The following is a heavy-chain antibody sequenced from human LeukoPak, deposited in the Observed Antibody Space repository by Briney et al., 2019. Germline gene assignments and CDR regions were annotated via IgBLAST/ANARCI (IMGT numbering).Heavy chain of an antibody. V-gene: IGHV5-51*01. CDR1: GYSFTTYW. CDR3: ARRKISKEFDY. D-gene: IGHD2-2*01. CDR2: IYPDDSDT. Sequence: GESLKISCMGSGYSFTTYWIGWVRQMPGKGLEWMGIIYPDDSDTTFSPSFQGQVTMSADKSINTAYLQWSSLKASDTATYYCARRKISKEFDYWGQGTLVTVSS. J-gene: IGHJ4*02.